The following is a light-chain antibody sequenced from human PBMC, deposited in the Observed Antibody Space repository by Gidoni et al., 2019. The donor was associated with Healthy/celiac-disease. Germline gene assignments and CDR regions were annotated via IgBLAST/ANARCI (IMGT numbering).Light chain of an antibody. CDR3: QQYGSSLRT. CDR1: QSVSSSY. V-gene: IGKV3-20*01. Sequence: VFTQSPGTLSWSPGERATLSCRASQSVSSSYLAWYQQKPGQAPRLLIYGASSRATGIPDRVSGSGSGTDFTLTISRLEPEDFAVYYCQQYGSSLRTFGQGTKVEIK. CDR2: GAS. J-gene: IGKJ1*01.